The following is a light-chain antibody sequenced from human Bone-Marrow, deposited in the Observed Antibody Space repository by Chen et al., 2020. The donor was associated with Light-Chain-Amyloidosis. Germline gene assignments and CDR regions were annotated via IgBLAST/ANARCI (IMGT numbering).Light chain of an antibody. Sequence: EIVLTQSPATLSSSPGERAALSCRASQYVSSYLAWYQQKPGQAPRLLIYDASNRATGIPARFSGSGSGTDFTLTISSLEPEDFAVYYCQQRSYWPLTFGGGTKVEI. V-gene: IGKV3-11*01. CDR1: QYVSSY. CDR3: QQRSYWPLT. CDR2: DAS. J-gene: IGKJ4*01.